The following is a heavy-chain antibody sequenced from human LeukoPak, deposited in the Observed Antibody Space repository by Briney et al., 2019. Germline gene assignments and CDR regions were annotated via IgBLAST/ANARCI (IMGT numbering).Heavy chain of an antibody. CDR2: IYNSET. CDR3: AGEVPRGFRFDY. J-gene: IGHJ4*02. V-gene: IGHV4-59*08. D-gene: IGHD5-12*01. Sequence: SETLSLTCTVSGGSISSYYWSWIRQSPGKGLEWIAYIYNSETTYNPSLKSRVTISVDTSKSQFSLKLSSVTAADTAIYYCAGEVPRGFRFDYWGQGTLVTVSS. CDR1: GGSISSYY.